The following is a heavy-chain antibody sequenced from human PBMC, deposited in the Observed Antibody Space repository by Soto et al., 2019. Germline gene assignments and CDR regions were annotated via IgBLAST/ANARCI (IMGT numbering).Heavy chain of an antibody. CDR2: MNPNSGNT. V-gene: IGHV1-8*01. Sequence: ASVKVSCKASGYTFTSYDINWVRQATGQGLEWMGWMNPNSGNTGYAQKFQGRVTMTRNTSISTAYMELSSLRSEDTAVYYCATDLVGATYNWFDTWGQGTLVTVYS. CDR3: ATDLVGATYNWFDT. D-gene: IGHD1-26*01. CDR1: GYTFTSYD. J-gene: IGHJ5*02.